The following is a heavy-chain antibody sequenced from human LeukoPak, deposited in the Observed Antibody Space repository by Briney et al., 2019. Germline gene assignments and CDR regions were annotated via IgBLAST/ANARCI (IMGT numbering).Heavy chain of an antibody. CDR2: IYHSGST. Sequence: SETLSLTCAVSGGSISSGGYSWSWIRQPPGKGLEWIGYIYHSGSTYYNPSLKSRVTISVDTSKNQFSLKLSSVTAADTAVYSCVRGVTYYYDRSAYYPYAEHFQHWGQGSLVTVSS. J-gene: IGHJ1*01. V-gene: IGHV4-30-2*01. D-gene: IGHD3-22*01. CDR1: GGSISSGGYS. CDR3: VRGVTYYYDRSAYYPYAEHFQH.